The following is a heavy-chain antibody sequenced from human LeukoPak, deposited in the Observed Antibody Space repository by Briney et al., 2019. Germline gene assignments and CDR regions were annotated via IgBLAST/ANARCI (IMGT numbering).Heavy chain of an antibody. CDR2: INPSGDST. J-gene: IGHJ4*02. V-gene: IGHV1-46*01. Sequence: ASVKVSCKASEYIFTTDYIHWVRQAPGQGLEWMGTINPSGDSTTYAQNFQGRATMTRDTSTSTVYMELSSLTSEDTAVYYCARDFLTGAGTFDYWGQGTLVTVSS. CDR3: ARDFLTGAGTFDY. CDR1: EYIFTTDY. D-gene: IGHD3-9*01.